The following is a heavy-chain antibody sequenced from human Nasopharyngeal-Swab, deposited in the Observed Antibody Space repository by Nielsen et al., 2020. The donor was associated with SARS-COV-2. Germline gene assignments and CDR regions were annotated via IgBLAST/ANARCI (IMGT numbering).Heavy chain of an antibody. J-gene: IGHJ4*02. D-gene: IGHD6-13*01. Sequence: GESLKISCAASGFTFSSYGMHWVRQAPGEGLEWVAVIWYDGSNKYYADSVKGRFTISRDNSKNTLYLQMNSLRAEDTAVYYCARERYSSSWYFDYWGQGTLVTVSS. CDR2: IWYDGSNK. V-gene: IGHV3-33*01. CDR1: GFTFSSYG. CDR3: ARERYSSSWYFDY.